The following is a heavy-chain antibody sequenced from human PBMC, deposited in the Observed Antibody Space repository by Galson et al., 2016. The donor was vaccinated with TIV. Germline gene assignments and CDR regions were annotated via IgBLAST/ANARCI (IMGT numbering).Heavy chain of an antibody. CDR1: GFSLHTRGVG. CDR2: IYWDDSR. CDR3: AHRRVGTVTTFDS. D-gene: IGHD4-11*01. V-gene: IGHV2-5*02. Sequence: PALVKPTQTLTLTCTCSGFSLHTRGVGVGWIRQPPGKALEWLALIYWDDSRRYSPSLKSRLTITKDTSRCQVVLTMTNMDPVDTATDFCAHRRVGTVTTFDSWGQGSLVTVSS. J-gene: IGHJ4*02.